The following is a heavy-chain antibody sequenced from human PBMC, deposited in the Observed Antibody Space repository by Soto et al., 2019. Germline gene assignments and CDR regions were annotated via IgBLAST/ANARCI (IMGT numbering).Heavy chain of an antibody. CDR1: GGSISSGGYY. V-gene: IGHV4-31*03. D-gene: IGHD6-19*01. J-gene: IGHJ6*02. Sequence: QVQLQESGPGLVKPSQTLSLTCTVSGGSISSGGYYWSWIRQHPGKGLEWIGYMYHSGSTYYNPSLKSRVTIPVDTSKKQFSLKLSSVTAADTAVYYCARDFTDSSGPTLGMDVWGQGTTVTVSS. CDR3: ARDFTDSSGPTLGMDV. CDR2: MYHSGST.